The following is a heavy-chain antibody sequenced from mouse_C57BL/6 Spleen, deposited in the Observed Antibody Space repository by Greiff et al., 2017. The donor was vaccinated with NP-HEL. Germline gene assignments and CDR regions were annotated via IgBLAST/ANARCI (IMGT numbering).Heavy chain of an antibody. CDR3: ARSANWDGAMDY. Sequence: VQLQESGPELVKPGASVKISCKASGYSFTSYYIHWVKQRPGQGLEWIGWIYPGSGNTKYNEKFKGKATLTADTSSSTAYMQLSSPTSEDSAVYYCARSANWDGAMDYWGQGTSVTASS. CDR2: IYPGSGNT. J-gene: IGHJ4*01. V-gene: IGHV1-66*01. D-gene: IGHD4-1*01. CDR1: GYSFTSYY.